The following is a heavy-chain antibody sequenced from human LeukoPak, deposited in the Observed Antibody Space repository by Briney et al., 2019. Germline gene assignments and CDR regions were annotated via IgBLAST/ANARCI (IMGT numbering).Heavy chain of an antibody. J-gene: IGHJ4*02. Sequence: SETLSLTCAVYGGSFSGYHWSWIRQLPEKGLEWIGEINHSGSTNYNPSLKSRVTISVDTSKNQFSLKLSSVTAADTAVYYCARGGGLWFRKPRFDYWGQGTLVTVSS. CDR2: INHSGST. V-gene: IGHV4-34*01. CDR3: ARGGGLWFRKPRFDY. CDR1: GGSFSGYH. D-gene: IGHD3-10*01.